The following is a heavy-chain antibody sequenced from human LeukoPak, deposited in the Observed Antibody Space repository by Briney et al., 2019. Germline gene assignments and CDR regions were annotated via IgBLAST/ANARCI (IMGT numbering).Heavy chain of an antibody. Sequence: GGSLRLSYVLSGFIFSSYSMSWVRQPPAGGLEWVSSLKGNSDTFYVLSVHGRFTIYRDKSKNTLYLQMNSLRAEDTAVYYCSMPPGWCTFAEYFQHWGQGTLVTVSS. CDR3: SMPPGWCTFAEYFQH. J-gene: IGHJ1*01. CDR1: GFIFSSYS. V-gene: IGHV3-23*01. D-gene: IGHD6-19*01. CDR2: LKGNSDT.